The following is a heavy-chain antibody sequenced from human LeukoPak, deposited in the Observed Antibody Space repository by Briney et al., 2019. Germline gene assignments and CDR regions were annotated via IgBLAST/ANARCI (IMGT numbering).Heavy chain of an antibody. CDR1: GYTFTGYY. CDR2: INPNSGGT. J-gene: IGHJ4*02. CDR3: ARKSGTCWDYFDY. D-gene: IGHD1-26*01. Sequence: ASVKVSCKASGYTFTGYYMHWVRQAPGQGLEWMGWINPNSGGTNYAQNFQGRVTMTRDASINTAFMQLSRLASDDTAVYFCARKSGTCWDYFDYWGQGTLVTVSS. V-gene: IGHV1-2*02.